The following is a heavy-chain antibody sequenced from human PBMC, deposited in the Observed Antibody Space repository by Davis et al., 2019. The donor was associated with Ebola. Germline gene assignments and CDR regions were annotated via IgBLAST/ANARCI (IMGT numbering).Heavy chain of an antibody. V-gene: IGHV1-18*01. D-gene: IGHD2-15*01. CDR3: ARECSDGVHWWFDP. CDR2: ISAYNGNT. Sequence: ASVKVSCKASGGTFSSYGISWVRQAPGQGLEWMGWISAYNGNTNYAQKLQGRVTMTTDTSTSTAYMELRSLRSDDTAVYYCARECSDGVHWWFDPWGQGTLVTASS. J-gene: IGHJ5*02. CDR1: GGTFSSYG.